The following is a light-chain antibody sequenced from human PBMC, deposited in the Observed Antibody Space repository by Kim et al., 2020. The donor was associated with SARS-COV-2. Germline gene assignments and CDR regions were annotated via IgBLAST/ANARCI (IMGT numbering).Light chain of an antibody. CDR3: QQRSNWPPLT. Sequence: LSPGTCSSLSSIATQSVSNYLSWYQQKPGRAPRLLIYDASNRATGIPARFSGSGSGTVFPLTISTLEPEDFAVYYSQQRSNWPPLTFGGGTKVEI. J-gene: IGKJ4*01. V-gene: IGKV3-11*01. CDR1: QSVSNY. CDR2: DAS.